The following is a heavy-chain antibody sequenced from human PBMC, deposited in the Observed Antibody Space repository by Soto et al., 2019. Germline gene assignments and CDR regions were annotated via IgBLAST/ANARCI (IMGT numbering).Heavy chain of an antibody. CDR1: GFTFSNYA. CDR2: ISDSGDST. V-gene: IGHV3-23*01. Sequence: EVHLLESGGGLVQPGGSLRLSCAASGFTFSNYAMNWVRQAPGKGLGWVSVISDSGDSTYYADSVKGRFTISRDKSKNTLYLHMNSLTAEDTAVYYCAKDGFSGSGKYYFDYWGQGTLVTVSS. D-gene: IGHD3-10*01. J-gene: IGHJ4*02. CDR3: AKDGFSGSGKYYFDY.